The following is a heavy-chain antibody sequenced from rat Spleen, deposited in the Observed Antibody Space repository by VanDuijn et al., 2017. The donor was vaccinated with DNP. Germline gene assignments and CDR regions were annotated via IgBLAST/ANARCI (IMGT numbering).Heavy chain of an antibody. CDR1: GFSLTSYG. J-gene: IGHJ1*01. D-gene: IGHD5-1*01. CDR3: ARSDWEPDWYFDF. V-gene: IGHV2-16*01. Sequence: QVQLKESGPGLVQPSQTLSLTCTVSGFSLTSYGISWVRQPPGKGLEWIGAIWSGGSTDYNSALKSRLSISRDTSKSQVLLKMNRLQTEDTAMYFCARSDWEPDWYFDFWGPGTMVTVSS. CDR2: IWSGGST.